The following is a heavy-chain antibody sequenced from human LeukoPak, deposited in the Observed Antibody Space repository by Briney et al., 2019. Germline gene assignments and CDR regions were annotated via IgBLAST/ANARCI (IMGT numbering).Heavy chain of an antibody. CDR3: ARDDTHYGSSGSFYDAFDI. Sequence: PGGSLRLSCAASGFTFSNYGMTWVRRAPGKGLEWVANIRRDGSETHYVDSVKGRFTISRDNAKNSLYLQMNSLRAEDTAVYYCARDDTHYGSSGSFYDAFDIWGQGKMVTVSS. J-gene: IGHJ3*02. CDR1: GFTFSNYG. CDR2: IRRDGSET. D-gene: IGHD3-22*01. V-gene: IGHV3-7*01.